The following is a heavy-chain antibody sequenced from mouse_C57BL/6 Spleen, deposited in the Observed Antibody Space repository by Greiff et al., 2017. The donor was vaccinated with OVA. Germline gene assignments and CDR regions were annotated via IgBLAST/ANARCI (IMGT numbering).Heavy chain of an antibody. D-gene: IGHD2-5*01. J-gene: IGHJ4*01. CDR2: IDPENGDT. CDR3: TTLTYYSNYYAMDY. CDR1: GFNIKDDY. Sequence: VQLQQSGAELVRPGASVKLSCTASGFNIKDDYMHWVKQRPEQGLEWIGWIDPENGDTEYASKFQGKATITADTSSNTAYLQLSSLTSEDTAVYYCTTLTYYSNYYAMDYWGQGTSVTVSS. V-gene: IGHV14-4*01.